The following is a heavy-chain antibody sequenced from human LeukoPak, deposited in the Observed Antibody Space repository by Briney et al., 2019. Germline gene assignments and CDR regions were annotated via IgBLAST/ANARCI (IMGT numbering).Heavy chain of an antibody. V-gene: IGHV4-38-2*02. Sequence: SETLSHTCTLPGYSLSIDYYWGWIRQPPGKGLRWIGSILLSGSTYYNPSLKTRVTMSVDTPKNQFSLKLSSVTAADTAVYYCAREESRAAAGGRYFDYWGQGTLVTLSS. J-gene: IGHJ4*02. CDR1: GYSLSIDYY. D-gene: IGHD6-13*01. CDR2: ILLSGST. CDR3: AREESRAAAGGRYFDY.